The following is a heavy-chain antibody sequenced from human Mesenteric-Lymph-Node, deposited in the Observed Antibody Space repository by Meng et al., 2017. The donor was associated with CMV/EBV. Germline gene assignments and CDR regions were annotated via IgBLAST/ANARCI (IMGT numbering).Heavy chain of an antibody. J-gene: IGHJ6*02. D-gene: IGHD2-2*01. CDR3: ARDLGSIVVVPAAISGDYYYYGMDV. CDR2: ISSSSSYI. CDR1: EFSFSDNC. Sequence: GESLKISCAGSEFSFSDNCMHWVRQAPGKGLEWVSSISSSSSYIYYADSVKGRFTISRDNAKNSLYLQMNSLRAEDTAVYYCARDLGSIVVVPAAISGDYYYYGMDVWGQGTTVTVSS. V-gene: IGHV3-21*01.